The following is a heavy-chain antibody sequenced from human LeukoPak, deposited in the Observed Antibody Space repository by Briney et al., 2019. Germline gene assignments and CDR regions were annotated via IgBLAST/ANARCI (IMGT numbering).Heavy chain of an antibody. D-gene: IGHD1-26*01. J-gene: IGHJ4*02. Sequence: ASVKVSCKVSGYTLTELSMHWVRQAPGKGLEWMGGFDPEDGETIYAQKFQGRVTITRDTSASTAYMELSSLRSEDTAVYYCARARGGSYYGYWGQGTLVTVSS. V-gene: IGHV1-24*01. CDR2: FDPEDGET. CDR1: GYTLTELS. CDR3: ARARGGSYYGY.